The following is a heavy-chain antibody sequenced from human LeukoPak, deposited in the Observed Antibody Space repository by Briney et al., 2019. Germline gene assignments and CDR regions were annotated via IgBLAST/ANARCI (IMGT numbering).Heavy chain of an antibody. D-gene: IGHD2-21*01. V-gene: IGHV1-2*02. CDR3: ARVKPSGPKNAFDI. Sequence: ASVKVSCKASGYTFTGYYMHWVRQAPGQGLERMGWINPNSGGTNYAQKFQGRVTMTRDTSISTAYMELSRLRSDDTAVYYCARVKPSGPKNAFDIWGQGTMVTVSS. CDR1: GYTFTGYY. J-gene: IGHJ3*02. CDR2: INPNSGGT.